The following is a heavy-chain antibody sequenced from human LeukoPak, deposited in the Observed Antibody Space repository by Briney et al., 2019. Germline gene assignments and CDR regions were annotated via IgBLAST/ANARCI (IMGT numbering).Heavy chain of an antibody. D-gene: IGHD2-2*01. Sequence: GGSLRLSCAASGFTFSDYYMNWIRQAPGKGLEWISHITSSGSSVYYADFVKGRFTIARDNAKNALYLQMNSLRAEDTAVYYCAREAYSSKWYADYWGQGTLVTVSS. V-gene: IGHV3-11*01. J-gene: IGHJ4*02. CDR2: ITSSGSSV. CDR1: GFTFSDYY. CDR3: AREAYSSKWYADY.